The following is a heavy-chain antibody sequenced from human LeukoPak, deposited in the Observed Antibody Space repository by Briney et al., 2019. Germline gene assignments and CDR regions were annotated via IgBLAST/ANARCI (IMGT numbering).Heavy chain of an antibody. CDR1: GSTISSDYY. V-gene: IGHV4-38-2*01. J-gene: IGHJ4*02. Sequence: SETLSLTCAVSGSTISSDYYWGWIRQPPGKGLEWSGSIYHSGSTYYNPTLKSRVTISVDTSKNQCSLKLSSVTAADTAVYYCAGGDNWNVRIWGQGTLVTVSS. CDR2: IYHSGST. D-gene: IGHD1-20*01. CDR3: AGGDNWNVRI.